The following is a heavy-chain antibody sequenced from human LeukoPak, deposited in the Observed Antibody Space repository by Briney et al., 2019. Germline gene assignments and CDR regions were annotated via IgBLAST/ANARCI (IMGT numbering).Heavy chain of an antibody. CDR1: GDSVSSNSAA. Sequence: SQTLSLTCAISGDSVSSNSAAWNWIRQPPSRGLEWLGRTYYRSNWYNDFALSVKIRITINTDTTKNQFSLQLNSVPPEHTAVYYCAKNYGDSNWFDPWGQGTLDSVSS. J-gene: IGHJ5*02. CDR3: AKNYGDSNWFDP. CDR2: TYYRSNWYN. D-gene: IGHD4-17*01. V-gene: IGHV6-1*01.